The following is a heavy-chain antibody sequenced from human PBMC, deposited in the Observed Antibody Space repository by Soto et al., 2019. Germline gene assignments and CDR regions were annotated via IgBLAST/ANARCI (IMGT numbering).Heavy chain of an antibody. V-gene: IGHV4-34*01. Sequence: SETLSLTCAFYGWSFSGYYWSWIRQPPGKGLEWIGEIYHSGSTNYNPSLKSRVTISVDKSKNQFSLKLSSVTAADTAVYYCARSPDSSGYYPRRYYYGMDVWGQGTTVTVSS. J-gene: IGHJ6*02. CDR1: GWSFSGYY. D-gene: IGHD3-22*01. CDR3: ARSPDSSGYYPRRYYYGMDV. CDR2: IYHSGST.